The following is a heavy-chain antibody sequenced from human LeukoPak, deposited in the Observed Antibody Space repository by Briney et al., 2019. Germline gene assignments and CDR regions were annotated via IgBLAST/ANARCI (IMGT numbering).Heavy chain of an antibody. Sequence: GGSLRLSCAASVFTYRSYWMTWVRQYPARGLEGVANIKQDGSETYYADSVKGRFTITSNNDKRLLYLQMNSLRAEDTAVYYCAKDGELGSPADAFDIWGQGIMVTISS. CDR2: IKQDGSET. J-gene: IGHJ3*02. CDR1: VFTYRSYW. D-gene: IGHD1-26*01. CDR3: AKDGELGSPADAFDI. V-gene: IGHV3-7*01.